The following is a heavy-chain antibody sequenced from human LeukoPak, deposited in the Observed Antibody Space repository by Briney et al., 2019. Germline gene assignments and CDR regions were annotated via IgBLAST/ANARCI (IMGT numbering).Heavy chain of an antibody. V-gene: IGHV3-21*01. CDR2: ISSSSSYI. CDR3: ATSQCSPTCHFDY. J-gene: IGHJ4*02. Sequence: GGSLRLSCAASGFTFSSYTMNWVRQAPGKGLEWVSSISSSSSYIYSADSVKGRFTISRDNAKNSLYLQMNSLRAEDTAVYYCATSQCSPTCHFDYWGQGTLVTVSS. D-gene: IGHD2-2*01. CDR1: GFTFSSYT.